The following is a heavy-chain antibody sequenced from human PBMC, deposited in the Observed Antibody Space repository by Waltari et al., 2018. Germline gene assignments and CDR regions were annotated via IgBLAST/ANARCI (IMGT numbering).Heavy chain of an antibody. J-gene: IGHJ4*02. Sequence: QVQLVESGGGGVQPGGSLKLCCEASGFPFSSYGMHWVSQAQGKGLVWGAFMRYYGSNKYYADSVKGRFTISRDNSKNTLYLQMNSLRAEDTAVYYCAKHCLPYYYDSSGPEYCGQGTLVTVSS. CDR2: MRYYGSNK. D-gene: IGHD3-22*01. CDR3: AKHCLPYYYDSSGPEY. CDR1: GFPFSSYG. V-gene: IGHV3-30*02.